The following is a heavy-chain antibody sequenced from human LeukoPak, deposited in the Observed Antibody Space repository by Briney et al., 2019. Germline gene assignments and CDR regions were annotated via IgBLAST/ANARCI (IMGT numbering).Heavy chain of an antibody. CDR1: GGSISNYC. D-gene: IGHD6-19*01. CDR2: ICYSGTT. J-gene: IGHJ4*02. V-gene: IGHV4-59*08. Sequence: SETLSLTCTVSGGSISNYCWSWIRQPPGKGLEWIGYICYSGTTNYNPSLKSRVTISVDRSKNQFSLKLISVTAADTAVYYCARLSGGTQWLAPFDYWGQGTLVTVSS. CDR3: ARLSGGTQWLAPFDY.